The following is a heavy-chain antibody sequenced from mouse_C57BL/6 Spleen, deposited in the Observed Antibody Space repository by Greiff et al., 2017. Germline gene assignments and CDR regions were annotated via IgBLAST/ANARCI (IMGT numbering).Heavy chain of an antibody. V-gene: IGHV1-69*01. CDR3: ARVAITTVVTRYFDV. CDR2: IDPSDSYT. CDR1: GYTFTSYW. Sequence: QVQLQQPGAELVMPGASVKLSCKASGYTFTSYWMHWVKQRPGQGLEWIGEIDPSDSYTNYNQKFKGTSTLTVDKSSSTAYMQRSSLTSEDSAVYYCARVAITTVVTRYFDVWGTGTTVTVSS. J-gene: IGHJ1*03. D-gene: IGHD1-1*01.